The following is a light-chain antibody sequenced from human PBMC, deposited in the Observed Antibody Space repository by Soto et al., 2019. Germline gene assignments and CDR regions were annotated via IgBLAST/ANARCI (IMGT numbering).Light chain of an antibody. CDR1: SSNIGAGYD. V-gene: IGLV1-40*01. J-gene: IGLJ2*01. CDR2: GNS. Sequence: QSVLTQPPSVSGAPGQRVTISCTGSSSNIGAGYDVHWYQQLPGTAPKLLIYGNSNRPSGVPDRFSGSKSGTSASLAITGLQAEDEADYYCQSYDSSLSGPYVVFGGGTKVTAL. CDR3: QSYDSSLSGPYVV.